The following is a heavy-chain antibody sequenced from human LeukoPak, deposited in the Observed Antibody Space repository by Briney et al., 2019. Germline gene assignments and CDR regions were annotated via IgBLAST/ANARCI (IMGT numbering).Heavy chain of an antibody. J-gene: IGHJ4*02. CDR1: GFAFSAGA. CDR2: ISYDGSNK. V-gene: IGHV3-30*04. CDR3: ARDLVYSSGWYAGELDH. Sequence: GGSLRLSCSASGFAFSAGAMHWVRQAPGRGLEWLAVISYDGSNKDYAESVRGRFTISRDNPKSTLFLQRNSLRPEDTAVYYCARDLVYSSGWYAGELDHWGLGTLVIVSS. D-gene: IGHD6-19*01.